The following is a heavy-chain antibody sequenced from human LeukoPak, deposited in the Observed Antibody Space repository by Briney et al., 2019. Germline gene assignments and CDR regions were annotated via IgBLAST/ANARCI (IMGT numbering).Heavy chain of an antibody. Sequence: GGSLRLSCAASGFTFSSYEMNWVRQAPGKGLEWVSYISGSGGTIHYADSVKGRFTISRDNAKNSLYLQMNSLRAEDTAVYYCARVPEWLFYWYFDLWGRGTLVTVSS. CDR2: ISGSGGTI. CDR3: ARVPEWLFYWYFDL. V-gene: IGHV3-48*03. CDR1: GFTFSSYE. J-gene: IGHJ2*01. D-gene: IGHD6-19*01.